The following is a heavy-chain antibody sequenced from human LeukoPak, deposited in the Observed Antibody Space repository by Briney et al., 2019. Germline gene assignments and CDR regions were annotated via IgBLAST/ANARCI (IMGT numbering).Heavy chain of an antibody. Sequence: ASVKVSCKASGYTFTDYYMHWVRQAPGQGLEWVGWINPTSGDTNYAQKLQGRVTMTTDTSTSTAYMELRSLRSDDTAVYYCARDSSSWSHFDYWGQGTLVTVSS. J-gene: IGHJ4*02. D-gene: IGHD6-13*01. CDR1: GYTFTDYY. CDR2: INPTSGDT. CDR3: ARDSSSWSHFDY. V-gene: IGHV1-2*02.